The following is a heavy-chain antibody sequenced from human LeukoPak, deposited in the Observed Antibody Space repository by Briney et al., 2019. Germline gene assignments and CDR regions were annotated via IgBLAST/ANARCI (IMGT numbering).Heavy chain of an antibody. CDR2: ISGSGGST. CDR3: AKDPGFSGWPRDY. Sequence: GGSLRLSCAASGFTFSSYAMSWVRQAPGKGLEWVSSISGSGGSTYYADSVKGRFTISRDNSKNTLYLQMNSLRAEDTAVYYCAKDPGFSGWPRDYWGQGTLVTVSS. CDR1: GFTFSSYA. J-gene: IGHJ4*02. V-gene: IGHV3-23*01. D-gene: IGHD6-19*01.